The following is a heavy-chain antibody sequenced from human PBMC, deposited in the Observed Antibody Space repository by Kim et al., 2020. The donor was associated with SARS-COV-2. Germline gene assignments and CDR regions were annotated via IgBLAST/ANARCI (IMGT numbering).Heavy chain of an antibody. CDR3: ARVTPAFDY. J-gene: IGHJ4*02. V-gene: IGHV3-30*01. CDR2: GSNK. Sequence: GSNKYSADSVKGRFTISRDNSKNTLYLQMNSLGAEDTAVYYCARVTPAFDYWGQGTLVTVSS.